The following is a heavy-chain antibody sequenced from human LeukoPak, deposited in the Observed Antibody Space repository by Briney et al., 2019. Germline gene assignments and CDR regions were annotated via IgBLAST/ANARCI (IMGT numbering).Heavy chain of an antibody. CDR1: GFSFSSYT. CDR3: ARDGRCGGDCYAS. CDR2: ISSSGNYI. V-gene: IGHV3-21*01. Sequence: PGGSLRLSCAASGFSFSSYTMNWVRQAPGKGLEWVSIISSSGNYIYYADSVKGRFTISRDNAKNALYLQMNSLRVEDTAVYYCARDGRCGGDCYASWGQGTLVTVSS. J-gene: IGHJ4*02. D-gene: IGHD2-21*02.